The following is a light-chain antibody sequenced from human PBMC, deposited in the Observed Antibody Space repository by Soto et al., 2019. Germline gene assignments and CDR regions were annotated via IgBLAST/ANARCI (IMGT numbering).Light chain of an antibody. CDR2: EGS. J-gene: IGLJ2*01. Sequence: QAVLTQPASVSGSPGQSITISCTGTSSDVGSYNLVSWYQQHPGKAPKLMIYEGSKRPSGVSNRFSGSKSGNTASLTISGLQAEDVADYYCCSYAGSSTFSLVFGGGTKLTVL. CDR3: CSYAGSSTFSLV. V-gene: IGLV2-23*03. CDR1: SSDVGSYNL.